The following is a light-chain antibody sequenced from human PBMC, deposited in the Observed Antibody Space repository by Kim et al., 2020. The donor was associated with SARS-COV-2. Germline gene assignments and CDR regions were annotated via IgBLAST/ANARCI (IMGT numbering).Light chain of an antibody. V-gene: IGLV3-1*01. Sequence: VPPGQTSSITCLGDRLWDIDTCCYQQKPRQPPVLIIFQDDKRPSGIPERFSGSNSGNTATLTISGPQAIDEADYYCQACDSTTAVFGTGTKVTVL. J-gene: IGLJ1*01. CDR3: QACDSTTAV. CDR2: QDD. CDR1: RLWDID.